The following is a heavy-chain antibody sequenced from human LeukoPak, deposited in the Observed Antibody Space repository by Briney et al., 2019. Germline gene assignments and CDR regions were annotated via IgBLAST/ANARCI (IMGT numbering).Heavy chain of an antibody. CDR1: GYTFTSHG. CDR3: ARLVVVAATITSNWFDP. J-gene: IGHJ5*02. V-gene: IGHV1-18*01. D-gene: IGHD2-15*01. CDR2: ISAYNGNT. Sequence: ASVKVSCKASGYTFTSHGISWVRQAPGQGLEWMGWISAYNGNTNYAQKLQGRVTMTTDTSTSTAYMELRSLRSDDTAVYYCARLVVVAATITSNWFDPWGQGTLVTVSS.